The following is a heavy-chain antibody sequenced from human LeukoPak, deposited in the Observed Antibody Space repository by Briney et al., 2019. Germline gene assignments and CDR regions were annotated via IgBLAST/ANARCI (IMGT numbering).Heavy chain of an antibody. CDR1: GYSISSGYY. CDR3: AREGSGRYCSSTSCSYYFDY. Sequence: KPSETLSLTCDVSGYSISSGYYWGWIRQPPGKGLDWIGSIYYTESTYYNPSLKSRLTISFDTSKSQFSLKLSSVTAADTAVYYCAREGSGRYCSSTSCSYYFDYWGQGTLVTVSS. CDR2: IYYTEST. J-gene: IGHJ4*02. D-gene: IGHD2-2*01. V-gene: IGHV4-38-2*02.